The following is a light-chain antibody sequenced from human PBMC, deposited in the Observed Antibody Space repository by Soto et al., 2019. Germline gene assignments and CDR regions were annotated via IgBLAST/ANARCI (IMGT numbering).Light chain of an antibody. CDR3: QRYTSYSAHGLT. CDR1: QAIITS. CDR2: DAS. Sequence: DIQLTQSPSALSASIGDRVTITCRASQAIITSLAWYQQKPGKAPKLLIYDASVLQTGVPARFSGYASGTDFTLTITSVQPDDFATYYCQRYTSYSAHGLTFGGRTKGDI. V-gene: IGKV1-5*01. J-gene: IGKJ4*01.